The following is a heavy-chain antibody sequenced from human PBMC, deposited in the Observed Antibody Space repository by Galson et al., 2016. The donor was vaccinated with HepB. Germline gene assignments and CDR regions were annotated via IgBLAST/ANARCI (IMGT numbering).Heavy chain of an antibody. D-gene: IGHD3-16*02. V-gene: IGHV1-3*01. J-gene: IGHJ5*02. CDR2: INAGNGNT. Sequence: SVKVSCKAPGYTFTSYAMHWVRQAPGQRLEWMGWINAGNGNTKYSQKFQGRVTITRDTSASTAYMELSSLRSEDTAVYYCARTSSPNYDYVWGSYRPTWFDPWGQGTLVTVSS. CDR3: ARTSSPNYDYVWGSYRPTWFDP. CDR1: GYTFTSYA.